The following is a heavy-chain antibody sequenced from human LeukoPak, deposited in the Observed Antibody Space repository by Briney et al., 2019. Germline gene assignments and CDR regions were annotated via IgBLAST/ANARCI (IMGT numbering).Heavy chain of an antibody. Sequence: GGSLRLSCAASGFTFDDYGMRWVRQAPGKGLEWVSGINWDGGSTGYADSVKGRFTISRDNAKNSLYLQMNSLRAEDTALYYCARGGYCSSTSCHTYVDYWGQGTMLTVSS. CDR2: INWDGGST. J-gene: IGHJ4*02. V-gene: IGHV3-20*04. CDR1: GFTFDDYG. CDR3: ARGGYCSSTSCHTYVDY. D-gene: IGHD2-2*02.